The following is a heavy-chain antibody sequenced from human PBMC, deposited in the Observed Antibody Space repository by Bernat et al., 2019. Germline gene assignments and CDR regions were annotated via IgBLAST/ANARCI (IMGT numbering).Heavy chain of an antibody. J-gene: IGHJ5*02. CDR3: ARAGFSDYNWFDP. V-gene: IGHV4-59*01. Sequence: QVQLQESGPGLVKPSETLSLTCTVSGGSISSYYWSWIRQPPGKGLEWIGYIYYSGSTNYSPSLKSRVTISVDTSKNQFSLKLSSVTAADTAVYYCARAGFSDYNWFDPWGQGTLVTVSS. CDR2: IYYSGST. CDR1: GGSISSYY.